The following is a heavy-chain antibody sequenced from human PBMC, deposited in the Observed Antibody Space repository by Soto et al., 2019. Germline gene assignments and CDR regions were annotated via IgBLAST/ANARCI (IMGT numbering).Heavy chain of an antibody. V-gene: IGHV1-18*01. J-gene: IGHJ4*02. CDR2: ISAYNGNT. Sequence: ASVKVSCKASGYTFTTYGINWVRQAPGQGLEWMGWISAYNGNTNYAQNLQGRVTMTTDTSTSTAYLELRSLRSDDTAIYYCARDRLTHYDILTGLYVFVSGRAYSFDRWGQGTLVNV. D-gene: IGHD3-9*01. CDR1: GYTFTTYG. CDR3: ARDRLTHYDILTGLYVFVSGRAYSFDR.